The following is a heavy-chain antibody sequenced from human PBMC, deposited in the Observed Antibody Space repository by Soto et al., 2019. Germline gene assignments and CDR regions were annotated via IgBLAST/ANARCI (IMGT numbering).Heavy chain of an antibody. Sequence: TSETLSLTCAVSGGSISSSNWWSWVRQPPGKGLEWIGYIYYSGSTYYNPSLKSRVTISVDTSKNQFSLNLSSVTAADTAMYYCARAGVATIYPGNNWFDPWGQGTLVTVSS. V-gene: IGHV4-30-4*01. CDR1: GGSISSSNW. CDR2: IYYSGST. D-gene: IGHD5-12*01. CDR3: ARAGVATIYPGNNWFDP. J-gene: IGHJ5*02.